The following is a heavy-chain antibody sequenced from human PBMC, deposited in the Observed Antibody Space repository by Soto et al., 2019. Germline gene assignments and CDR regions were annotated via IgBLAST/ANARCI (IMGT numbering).Heavy chain of an antibody. CDR3: ERYGYNYAHDY. CDR1: GGTFSSYA. D-gene: IGHD5-12*01. Sequence: QVQLVQSGAEVKKPGSSVKVSCKASGGTFSSYAISWVRQAPGQGLEWMGGIIPIFGTANYAQKFQGRVTISVDESTSSAYIEMSSLSSEDTDVYYCERYGYNYAHDYWGQGTLVTVSS. CDR2: IIPIFGTA. V-gene: IGHV1-69*12. J-gene: IGHJ4*02.